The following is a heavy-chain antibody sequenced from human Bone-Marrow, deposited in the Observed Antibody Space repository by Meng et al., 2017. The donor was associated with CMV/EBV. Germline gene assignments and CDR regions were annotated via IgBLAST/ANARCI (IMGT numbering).Heavy chain of an antibody. Sequence: SETLSLTCTVSGGSISSYYWSWIRQPPGKGLEWIGEINHSGSTNYNPSLKSRVTISVDTSKNQFSLKLSSVTAADTAVYYCARGQGRGVDAFDIWGQGTMVTVSS. CDR1: GGSISSYY. CDR2: INHSGST. J-gene: IGHJ3*02. D-gene: IGHD3-10*01. CDR3: ARGQGRGVDAFDI. V-gene: IGHV4-34*01.